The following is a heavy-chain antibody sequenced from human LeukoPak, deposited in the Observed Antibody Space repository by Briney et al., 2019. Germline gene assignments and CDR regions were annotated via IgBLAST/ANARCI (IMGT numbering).Heavy chain of an antibody. CDR1: GFVFSSNW. J-gene: IGHJ4*02. V-gene: IGHV3-7*05. CDR2: IKTDGTEA. D-gene: IGHD3-3*01. Sequence: GGSLRLSCAASGFVFSSNWMTWVRQAPGKGLEWVANIKTDGTEAYYMDSVKGRFNISRDNAKNALYLQMSSLRTEDTAVYYCARDYDFWSGYFDWWGQGTRVTVSS. CDR3: ARDYDFWSGYFDW.